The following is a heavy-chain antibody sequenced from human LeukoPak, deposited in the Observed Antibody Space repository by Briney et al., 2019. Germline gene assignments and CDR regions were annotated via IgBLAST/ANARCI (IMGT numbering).Heavy chain of an antibody. Sequence: GRPLRLSCAASGFTSGDYAMHWVRQAPGKGLEWVSGISWNSGSTGYADSVKGRFTISRDNAKNSLYLQMNSLRAEDTALYYCAKDIAVADTRAFDIWGQGTMVTVSS. J-gene: IGHJ3*02. V-gene: IGHV3-9*02. D-gene: IGHD6-19*01. CDR3: AKDIAVADTRAFDI. CDR1: GFTSGDYA. CDR2: ISWNSGST.